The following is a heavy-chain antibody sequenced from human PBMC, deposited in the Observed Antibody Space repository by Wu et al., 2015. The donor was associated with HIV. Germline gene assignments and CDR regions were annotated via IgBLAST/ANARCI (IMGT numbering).Heavy chain of an antibody. V-gene: IGHV1-2*02. CDR1: GYTFTGYF. CDR2: INPNTGGP. J-gene: IGHJ4*02. CDR3: ARHSTPGSGSDY. D-gene: IGHD3-10*01. Sequence: QVQLVQSGAEVKKPGASVKVSCKVFGYTFTGYFINWFRQAPGERPEWMGWINPNTGGPFYAQNFRGRVTMTGDTSLSTVYMELSRLTSDDTAVYYCARHSTPGSGSDYWGQGTLITVSS.